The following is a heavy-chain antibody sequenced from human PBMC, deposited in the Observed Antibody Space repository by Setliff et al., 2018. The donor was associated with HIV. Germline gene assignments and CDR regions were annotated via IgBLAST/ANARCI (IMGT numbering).Heavy chain of an antibody. V-gene: IGHV4-38-2*01. J-gene: IGHJ3*02. CDR2: IYHSGNT. Sequence: PSETLSLTCAVSGYSIRSGYYWGWIRQPPGKGLEWIGNIYHSGNTFHNPSLKSRVTISVHTSKNQFSLKLSSVTAANTAVYYYARRRSMPNNAFDIWGQGTMVTVSS. CDR1: GYSIRSGYY. D-gene: IGHD2-2*01. CDR3: ARRRSMPNNAFDI.